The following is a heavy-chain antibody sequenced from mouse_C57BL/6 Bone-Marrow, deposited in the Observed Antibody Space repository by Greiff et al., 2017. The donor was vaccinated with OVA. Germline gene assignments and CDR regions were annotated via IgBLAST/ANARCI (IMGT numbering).Heavy chain of an antibody. CDR3: ARREVSYSNYGYFDY. D-gene: IGHD2-5*01. CDR2: IYPRSGNT. Sequence: QVQLQQSGAELARPGASVKLSCKASGYTFTSYGISWVKQRTGQGLEWIGEIYPRSGNTYYNEKFKGKATLTADKSSSTAYMELRSLTSEDSAVYFCARREVSYSNYGYFDYWGQGTTLTVSS. CDR1: GYTFTSYG. V-gene: IGHV1-81*01. J-gene: IGHJ2*01.